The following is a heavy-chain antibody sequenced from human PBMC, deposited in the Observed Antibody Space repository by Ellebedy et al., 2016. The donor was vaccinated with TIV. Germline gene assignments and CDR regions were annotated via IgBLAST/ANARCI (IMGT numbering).Heavy chain of an antibody. V-gene: IGHV3-11*03. D-gene: IGHD5-12*01. Sequence: GESLKISCEGSGFIFSDYYMSWIRQAPGKGLEWLSYISGSTTYTNYADSVEGRFTVSRDNAKRSMYLQINSVTAEDTAVYYCASLVDNVIWGQGTLVTVSS. CDR3: ASLVDNVI. CDR2: ISGSTTYT. J-gene: IGHJ1*01. CDR1: GFIFSDYY.